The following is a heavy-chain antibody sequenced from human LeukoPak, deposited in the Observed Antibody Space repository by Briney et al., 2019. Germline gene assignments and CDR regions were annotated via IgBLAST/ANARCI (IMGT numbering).Heavy chain of an antibody. CDR2: ISGSGGST. CDR3: AKEGRGMGAATMDY. Sequence: GGSLRLSCAASGFTFSNYAMSWVRQAPGKGLEWVSGISGSGGSTYYADSVGRFSISRDNSNNTLYLQLTSLRADGTAVYYCAKEGRGMGAATMDYWGQGTLVTVSS. J-gene: IGHJ4*02. CDR1: GFTFSNYA. D-gene: IGHD1-26*01. V-gene: IGHV3-23*01.